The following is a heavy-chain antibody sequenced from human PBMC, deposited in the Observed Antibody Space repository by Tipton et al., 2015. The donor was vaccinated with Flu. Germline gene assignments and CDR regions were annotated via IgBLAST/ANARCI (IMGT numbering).Heavy chain of an antibody. Sequence: QLVQSGGGLVPPGASLRLSCTASGFPFSSYSMNWVRQAPGKGLEWVASISRSSTYIYYADSVEGRFTISRDDARNSVYLQMNSLRADDTAVYYCVYWTGDYWGQGTLVTVSS. CDR2: ISRSSTYI. V-gene: IGHV3-21*01. J-gene: IGHJ4*02. CDR1: GFPFSSYS. CDR3: VYWTGDY. D-gene: IGHD1-1*01.